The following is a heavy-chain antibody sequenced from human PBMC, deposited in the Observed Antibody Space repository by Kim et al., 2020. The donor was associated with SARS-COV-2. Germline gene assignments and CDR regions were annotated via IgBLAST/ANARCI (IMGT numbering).Heavy chain of an antibody. D-gene: IGHD6-13*01. V-gene: IGHV3-30*07. Sequence: SVKGRFTISRDNSKNTLYLQMNSRRAEDTAVYYCARGGIAAAGTDAFDIWGQGTMVTVSS. J-gene: IGHJ3*02. CDR3: ARGGIAAAGTDAFDI.